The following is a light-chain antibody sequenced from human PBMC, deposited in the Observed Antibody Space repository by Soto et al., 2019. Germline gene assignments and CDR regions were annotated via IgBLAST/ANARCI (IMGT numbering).Light chain of an antibody. CDR2: EVT. J-gene: IGLJ1*01. Sequence: QSVLTQPASVSGSPGQSIAISCTGTSSDVGGYDYVSWYQQLPDKAPKLIIYEVTKRPSGVSNRFSGSKSGNTASLTISGLQPDDEADYYCSSHTSGDTRVFGSGTKVTVL. CDR3: SSHTSGDTRV. CDR1: SSDVGGYDY. V-gene: IGLV2-14*01.